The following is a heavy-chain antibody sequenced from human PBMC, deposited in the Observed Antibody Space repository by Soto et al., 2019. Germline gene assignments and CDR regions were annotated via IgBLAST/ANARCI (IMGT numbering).Heavy chain of an antibody. CDR1: GFTFSSYG. Sequence: GGSLRLSCAASGFTFSSYGMHWVRQAPGKGLEWVAVIWYDGSNKYYADSVKGRFTISRDNSKNTLYLQMNSLRAEDTAVYYCARDRIAAAGSGENYFDYWGQGTLVTVSS. V-gene: IGHV3-33*01. J-gene: IGHJ4*02. D-gene: IGHD6-13*01. CDR3: ARDRIAAAGSGENYFDY. CDR2: IWYDGSNK.